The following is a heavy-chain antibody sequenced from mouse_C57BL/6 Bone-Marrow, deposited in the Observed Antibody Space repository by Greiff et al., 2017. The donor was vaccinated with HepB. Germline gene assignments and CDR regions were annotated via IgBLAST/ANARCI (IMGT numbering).Heavy chain of an antibody. J-gene: IGHJ3*01. V-gene: IGHV3-6*01. Sequence: EVKLEESGPGLVKPSQSLSLTCSVTGYSITSGYYWNWIRQFPGNKLEWMGYISYDGSNNYNPSLKNRISITRDTSKNQFFLKLNSVTTEDTATYYCARAGGKDWFAYWGQGTLVTVSA. CDR2: ISYDGSN. CDR3: ARAGGKDWFAY. CDR1: GYSITSGYY. D-gene: IGHD1-1*02.